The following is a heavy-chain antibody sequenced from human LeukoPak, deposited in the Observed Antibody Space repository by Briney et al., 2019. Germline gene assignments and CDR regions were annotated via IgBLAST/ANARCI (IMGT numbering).Heavy chain of an antibody. CDR3: AKGGYYYDSSGSYTDYYGMDA. D-gene: IGHD3-22*01. J-gene: IGHJ6*02. CDR1: GFTFSSYA. CDR2: ISGSGGST. Sequence: GGSLRLSCAASGFTFSSYAMSWVRQAPGKGLEWVSAISGSGGSTYYADSVKGRFTISRDNSKNTLYLQMNSLRAEDTAVYYCAKGGYYYDSSGSYTDYYGMDAWGQGTTVTVSS. V-gene: IGHV3-23*01.